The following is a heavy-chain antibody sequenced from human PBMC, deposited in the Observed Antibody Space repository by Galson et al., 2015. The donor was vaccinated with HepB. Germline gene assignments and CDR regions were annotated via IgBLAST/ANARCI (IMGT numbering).Heavy chain of an antibody. J-gene: IGHJ4*02. D-gene: IGHD2-21*02. CDR1: GFSFSSYS. Sequence: ALRLSGAASGFSFSSYSMNCVRQAPRKGLEWASAISPSSNFINYAHSVMGRFTISRDNARNSLYLQMNGLRVDDTAVYYCARPATLCGDGVCSGYFDYWGPGTLVTVSS. V-gene: IGHV3-21*01. CDR2: ISPSSNFI. CDR3: ARPATLCGDGVCSGYFDY.